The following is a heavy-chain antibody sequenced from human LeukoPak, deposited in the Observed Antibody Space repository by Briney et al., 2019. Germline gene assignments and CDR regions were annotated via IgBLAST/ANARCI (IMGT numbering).Heavy chain of an antibody. J-gene: IGHJ5*02. V-gene: IGHV1-69*05. Sequence: SVKVSCKASGGTFNSYAISWVRQAPGQGLEWMGGIIPIFGTANYAQKFQGRVTITTDESTSTAYMELSSLRSEDTAVYYCARDNYAGANWFDPWGQGTLVTVSS. CDR3: ARDNYAGANWFDP. D-gene: IGHD1-7*01. CDR1: GGTFNSYA. CDR2: IIPIFGTA.